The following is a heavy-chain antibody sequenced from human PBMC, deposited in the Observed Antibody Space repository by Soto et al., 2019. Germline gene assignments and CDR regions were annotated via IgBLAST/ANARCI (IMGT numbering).Heavy chain of an antibody. CDR2: IIPILGIA. J-gene: IGHJ6*02. Sequence: QVQLVQSGAEVKKPGSSVKVSCKASGGTFSNYTISWVRQAPGQGLEWMGRIIPILGIANYAQKFQGRVTITEDKSTSTAYMELSSLRSEDTAVYYCARPGGQDYGMDVWGQGTTVTVSS. CDR1: GGTFSNYT. V-gene: IGHV1-69*02. CDR3: ARPGGQDYGMDV.